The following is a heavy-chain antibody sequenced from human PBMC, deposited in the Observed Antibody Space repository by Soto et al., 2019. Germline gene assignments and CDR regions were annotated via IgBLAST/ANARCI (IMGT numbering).Heavy chain of an antibody. CDR3: ARGTPGRGPKIDY. CDR1: GGSISSGGYY. CDR2: IYYSGST. D-gene: IGHD1-1*01. J-gene: IGHJ4*02. V-gene: IGHV4-31*03. Sequence: SETLSLTCTVSGGSISSGGYYWSWIRQHPGKGLEWIGYIYYSGSTYYNPSLKSRVTISVDTSKNQFSLKLSSVTAADTAVYYCARGTPGRGPKIDYWGQGTLVTVSS.